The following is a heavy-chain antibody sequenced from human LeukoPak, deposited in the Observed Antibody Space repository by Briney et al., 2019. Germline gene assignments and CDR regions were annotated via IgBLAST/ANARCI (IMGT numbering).Heavy chain of an antibody. CDR2: INPNSGGT. V-gene: IGHV1-2*02. Sequence: GASVKVSCKASGYTFTGYYMHWVRQAPGQGLEWMGWINPNSGGTNYAQKFQGGVTMTRDTSISTAYMELSKLRSDDTAVYYCARQGRDGYNQFDYWGQGTLVTVSS. CDR3: ARQGRDGYNQFDY. D-gene: IGHD5-24*01. CDR1: GYTFTGYY. J-gene: IGHJ4*02.